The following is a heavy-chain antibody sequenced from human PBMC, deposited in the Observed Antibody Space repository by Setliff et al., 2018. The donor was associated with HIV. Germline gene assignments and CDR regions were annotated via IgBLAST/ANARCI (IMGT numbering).Heavy chain of an antibody. CDR1: GYSVNSDYY. J-gene: IGHJ5*02. CDR2: IYQSGTT. CDR3: ARDRCNSVSCYLYNWFDP. V-gene: IGHV4-38-2*02. D-gene: IGHD2-2*01. Sequence: PSETLSLTCGVSGYSVNSDYYWGWIRQSPGKGLEWIGTIYQSGTTYYNPSLKSRVTISVDTSKKQFSLKLSSVTAADTAVYYCARDRCNSVSCYLYNWFDPWGQGTLVTVSS.